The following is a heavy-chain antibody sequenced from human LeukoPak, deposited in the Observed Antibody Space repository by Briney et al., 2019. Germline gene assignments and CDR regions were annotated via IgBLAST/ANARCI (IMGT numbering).Heavy chain of an antibody. Sequence: GGPLTLSCAASGFTFSSYNVNWPRQAPGEGLEWVSSNSNSSSYIYYADSVNERFIISRDNTKKSLYLQMNSLRAEVTAVYYCARPIWFGDLGTMVVWGQGTTVTVSS. J-gene: IGHJ6*02. CDR2: NSNSSSYI. CDR1: GFTFSSYN. D-gene: IGHD3-10*01. CDR3: ARPIWFGDLGTMVV. V-gene: IGHV3-21*01.